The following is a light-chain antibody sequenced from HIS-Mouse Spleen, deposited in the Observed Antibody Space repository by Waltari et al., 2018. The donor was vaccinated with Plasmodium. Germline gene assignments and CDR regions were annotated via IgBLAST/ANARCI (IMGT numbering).Light chain of an antibody. Sequence: QSALTQPASVSGSPGQSITIPFTGPSSDVGSYNLVSWYQQHPGKAPKLMIYEGSKRPSGVSNRFSGSKSGNTASLTISGLQAEDEADYYCCSYAGSRLVFGGGTKLTVL. CDR3: CSYAGSRLV. J-gene: IGLJ2*01. CDR1: SSDVGSYNL. V-gene: IGLV2-23*01. CDR2: EGS.